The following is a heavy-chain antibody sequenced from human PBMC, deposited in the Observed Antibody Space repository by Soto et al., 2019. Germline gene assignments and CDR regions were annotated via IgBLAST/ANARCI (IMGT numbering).Heavy chain of an antibody. CDR1: GGSISSSNW. CDR2: IYHSGST. J-gene: IGHJ4*02. Sequence: SETLSLTCAVSGGSISSSNWWSWVRQPPGKGLEWIGEIYHSGSTNYNPSLKSRVTISVDKSKNQFSLKLSSVTAADTAVYYCARGKRYSYGNQSDFDYWGQGTRVTVSS. V-gene: IGHV4-4*02. CDR3: ARGKRYSYGNQSDFDY. D-gene: IGHD5-18*01.